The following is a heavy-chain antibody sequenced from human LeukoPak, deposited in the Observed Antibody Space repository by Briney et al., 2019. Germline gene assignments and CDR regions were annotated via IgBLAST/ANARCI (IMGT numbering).Heavy chain of an antibody. D-gene: IGHD1-26*01. CDR1: GGSISHYD. V-gene: IGHV4-59*01. CDR3: ARRGGSPLGAFDI. CDR2: MFHSGSA. J-gene: IGHJ3*02. Sequence: SETLSLTCTVAGGSISHYDWSWIRQSPGKTLQWIGYMFHSGSANYNPSLTSRVTISVDTSKNQFSLKLTSMTAADTAVYYCARRGGSPLGAFDIWGQGTMVTVSS.